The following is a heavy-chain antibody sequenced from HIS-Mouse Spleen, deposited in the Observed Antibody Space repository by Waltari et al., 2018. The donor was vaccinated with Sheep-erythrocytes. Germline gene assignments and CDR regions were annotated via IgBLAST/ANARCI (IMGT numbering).Heavy chain of an antibody. J-gene: IGHJ2*01. CDR3: AKVTTVNYWYFDL. V-gene: IGHV3-30*18. CDR1: GFTFSSYG. D-gene: IGHD1-1*01. CDR2: ILYDGRNN. Sequence: QVQLVESGGGVVQPGRSLRLSCAASGFTFSSYGMQWVGRAPGKGLEWVAVILYDGRNNDYADSLKGRLTTSRDNSKNTLYRQMNSLIAEDTAVYYCAKVTTVNYWYFDLWGRGTLVTVSS.